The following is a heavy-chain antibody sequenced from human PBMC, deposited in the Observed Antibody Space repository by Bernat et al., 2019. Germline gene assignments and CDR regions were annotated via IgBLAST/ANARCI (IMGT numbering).Heavy chain of an antibody. V-gene: IGHV4-30-2*01. CDR3: AREGSGSYIDY. CDR2: IYHSGST. D-gene: IGHD6-19*01. Sequence: QLQLQESGSGLVKPSQTLSLTCAVSGGSISSGGYSWSWIRQPPGKGLEWIGYIYHSGSTYYNPSLKSRVTITVDRCKNQFSLKLSVGTAAATAVYTCAREGSGSYIDYWGEGNLVTVSS. J-gene: IGHJ4*01. CDR1: GGSISSGGYS.